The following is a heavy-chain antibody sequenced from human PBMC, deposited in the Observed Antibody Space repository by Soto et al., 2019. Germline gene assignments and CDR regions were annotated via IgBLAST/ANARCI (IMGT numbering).Heavy chain of an antibody. CDR1: GFTFSSYA. CDR2: ISGSGGST. D-gene: IGHD1-26*01. CDR3: AKAPYSGSYAGYFDY. J-gene: IGHJ4*02. V-gene: IGHV3-23*01. Sequence: PGGSLRLSCAASGFTFSSYAMSWVRQAPGKGLEWVSAISGSGGSTYYADSVKGRFTISRDNSKNTLYLQMNSLRAEDTAVYYCAKAPYSGSYAGYFDYWGQGTLVTVSS.